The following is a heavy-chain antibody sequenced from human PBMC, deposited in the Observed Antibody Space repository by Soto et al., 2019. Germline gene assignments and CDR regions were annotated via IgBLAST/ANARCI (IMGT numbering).Heavy chain of an antibody. CDR1: GYTFTSYY. CDR2: ISAYNGNT. Sequence: GASVKVSCKASGYTFTSYYMHWVRQAPGQGLEWMGWISAYNGNTNYAQKLQGRVTMTTDTSTSTAYMELRSLRSDDTAVYYCARGYSYGPIDYWGQGTLVTVSS. J-gene: IGHJ4*02. V-gene: IGHV1-18*04. CDR3: ARGYSYGPIDY. D-gene: IGHD5-18*01.